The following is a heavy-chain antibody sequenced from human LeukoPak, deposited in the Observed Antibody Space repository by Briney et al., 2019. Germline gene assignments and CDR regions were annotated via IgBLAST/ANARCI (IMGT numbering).Heavy chain of an antibody. CDR1: GFTFSSYT. CDR3: ASSSDAFDI. D-gene: IGHD6-6*01. Sequence: GGSLRLSCAASGFTFSSYTMNWVRQAPGKGLEWVSSIHESGGYIYYADSVKGRFTISRDDAEKSLFLQMDSLRAEDTAVYYCASSSDAFDIWGQGTMVTVSS. V-gene: IGHV3-21*01. CDR2: IHESGGYI. J-gene: IGHJ3*02.